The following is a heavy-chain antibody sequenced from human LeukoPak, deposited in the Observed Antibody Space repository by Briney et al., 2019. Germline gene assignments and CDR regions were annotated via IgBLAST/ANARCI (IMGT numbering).Heavy chain of an antibody. J-gene: IGHJ1*01. CDR3: AKATGAEYFQH. V-gene: IGHV3-30*18. CDR2: ISYDGSNK. Sequence: PGGSLRLSCAASGFTFSSYSMHWVRQAPGKGLGWVAVISYDGSNKYYADSVKGRFTISRDNSKNTLYLQMNSLRAEDTAVYYCAKATGAEYFQHWGQGTLVTVSS. CDR1: GFTFSSYS.